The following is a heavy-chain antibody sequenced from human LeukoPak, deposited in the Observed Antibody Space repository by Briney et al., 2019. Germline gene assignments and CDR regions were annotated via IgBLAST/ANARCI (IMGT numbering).Heavy chain of an antibody. Sequence: GGSLRLSCAASGFTLSDYYMSWIRQAPGKGLEWVSYISSSGSTIYYADSVKGRFTISRDNAKNSLYLQMNSLRAEDTAVYYCARCKGIAAAGTLNGWGQGTLVTVSS. CDR1: GFTLSDYY. J-gene: IGHJ4*02. CDR3: ARCKGIAAAGTLNG. CDR2: ISSSGSTI. V-gene: IGHV3-11*01. D-gene: IGHD6-13*01.